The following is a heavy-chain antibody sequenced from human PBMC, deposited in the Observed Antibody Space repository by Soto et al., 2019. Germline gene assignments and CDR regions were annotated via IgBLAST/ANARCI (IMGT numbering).Heavy chain of an antibody. CDR1: GYTFIGYY. CDR3: ARVMAYEQQLVPFDY. V-gene: IGHV1-2*02. CDR2: VNPPTGGT. J-gene: IGHJ4*02. D-gene: IGHD6-13*01. Sequence: QVQLVQSGAEVKKPGASVKVSCKTSGYTFIGYYLNWVRQAPGQGLEWMGWVNPPTGGTHYAQKFDGRVTMTRDTSTYTANMELSGLKFDDTATYFCARVMAYEQQLVPFDYWGQGTLVTVSS.